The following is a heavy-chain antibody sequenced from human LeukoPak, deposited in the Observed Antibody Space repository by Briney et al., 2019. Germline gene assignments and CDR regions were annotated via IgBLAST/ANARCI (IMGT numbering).Heavy chain of an antibody. CDR1: GYTFTSYY. D-gene: IGHD3-9*01. V-gene: IGHV1-18*04. Sequence: ASVKVSCKASGYTFTSYYMHWVRQAPGQGLEWMGWISAYNGNTNYAQKLQGRVTMTTDTSTSTAYMELRSLRSDDTAVYYCARDKLPYYDILTGYYSLIDYWGQGTLVTVSS. CDR2: ISAYNGNT. CDR3: ARDKLPYYDILTGYYSLIDY. J-gene: IGHJ4*02.